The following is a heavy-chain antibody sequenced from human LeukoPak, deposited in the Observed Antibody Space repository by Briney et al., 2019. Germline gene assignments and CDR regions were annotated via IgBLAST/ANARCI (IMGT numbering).Heavy chain of an antibody. J-gene: IGHJ4*02. Sequence: EASVKVSCKASGYTFTGYYMHWVRQAPGQGLEWMGWINPNSGGTNYAQKFQGRVTMTRDTSISTAYMELSRLRSDDTAVYYCARVQAAAGAIGGDYWGQGTLVTVSS. V-gene: IGHV1-2*02. D-gene: IGHD6-13*01. CDR1: GYTFTGYY. CDR2: INPNSGGT. CDR3: ARVQAAAGAIGGDY.